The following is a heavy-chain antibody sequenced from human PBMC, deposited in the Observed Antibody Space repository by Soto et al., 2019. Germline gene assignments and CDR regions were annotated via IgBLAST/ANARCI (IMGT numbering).Heavy chain of an antibody. CDR1: VGSISSYY. D-gene: IGHD2-15*01. CDR3: ARWGLGPYCSGGSCYLGYYYYGMDV. J-gene: IGHJ6*02. Sequence: SETLSLTCTFSVGSISSYYWSWIRQPPGKGLEWIGYIYYSGSTNYNPSLKSRVTISVDTSKNQFSLKLSSVTAADTAVYYCARWGLGPYCSGGSCYLGYYYYGMDVWGQGTTVTVSS. CDR2: IYYSGST. V-gene: IGHV4-59*01.